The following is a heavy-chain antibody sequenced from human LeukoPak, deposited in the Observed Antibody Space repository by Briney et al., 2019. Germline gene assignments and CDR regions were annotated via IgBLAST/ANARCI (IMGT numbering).Heavy chain of an antibody. Sequence: GSVKVACKASGYTFTMYYMHWVRQAPGQGLDWMGIINPSGGYTNYAQKLQGRVTMTRDMSTSTVYMELSSLESEDTAVYYCASTLLWFGELLLNYWGQGTLVTVSS. CDR1: GYTFTMYY. CDR2: INPSGGYT. V-gene: IGHV1-46*01. CDR3: ASTLLWFGELLLNY. J-gene: IGHJ4*02. D-gene: IGHD3-10*01.